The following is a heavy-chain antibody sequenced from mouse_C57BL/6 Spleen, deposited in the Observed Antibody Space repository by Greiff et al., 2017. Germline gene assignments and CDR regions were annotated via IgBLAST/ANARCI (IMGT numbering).Heavy chain of an antibody. CDR3: ARGSPWDFDV. CDR2: IYPGDGDT. Sequence: QVQLKQSGPELVKPGASVKISCKASGYAFSSSWMNWVKQRPGKGLEWIGRIYPGDGDTNYNGKFKGKATLTADKSSSTAYMQLSSLTSEDSAVYFCARGSPWDFDVWGTGTTVTVSS. CDR1: GYAFSSSW. V-gene: IGHV1-82*01. J-gene: IGHJ1*03.